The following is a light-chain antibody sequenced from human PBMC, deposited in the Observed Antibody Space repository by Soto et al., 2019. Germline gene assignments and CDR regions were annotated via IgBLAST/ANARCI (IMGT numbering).Light chain of an antibody. V-gene: IGKV3-20*01. Sequence: IVLTQSPGTLSLTPGERATLSCRASQSVSSSYLAWYQQKPGQAPRLLIYGVSNRATGIPDRFSGSGSGTDFTLTISRLEPEDFAVYYCQQYGSSSPTFGQGTRLEIK. CDR3: QQYGSSSPT. CDR2: GVS. CDR1: QSVSSSY. J-gene: IGKJ5*01.